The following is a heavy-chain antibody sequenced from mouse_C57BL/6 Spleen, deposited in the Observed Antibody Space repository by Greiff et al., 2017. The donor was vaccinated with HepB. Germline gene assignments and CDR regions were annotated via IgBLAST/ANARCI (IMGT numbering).Heavy chain of an antibody. J-gene: IGHJ4*01. CDR1: GYTFTSYW. V-gene: IGHV1-69*01. CDR2: IDPSDSYT. CDR3: ARKAYYYAMDY. Sequence: QVQLQQPGAELVMPGASVKLSCKASGYTFTSYWMHWVKQRPGQGLEWIGEIDPSDSYTNYNQKFKGKSTLTVDKSSSTAYMQLSSLTSEDSAVYYCARKAYYYAMDYWGQGTSFTVSS.